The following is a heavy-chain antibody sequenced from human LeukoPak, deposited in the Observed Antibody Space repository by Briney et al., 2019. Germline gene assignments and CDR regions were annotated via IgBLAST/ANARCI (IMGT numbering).Heavy chain of an antibody. V-gene: IGHV3-7*01. CDR3: ARLSIAVVFSYYFDY. CDR1: GFTFSSYW. Sequence: PGGSLRLSCAASGFTFSSYWMSWVRQAPGKGLEWVANIKQDGSEKYYVDSVKGRFTISRDNAKNSLYLQMNSLRAEDTAVYYCARLSIAVVFSYYFDYWGQGTLVTVSS. CDR2: IKQDGSEK. D-gene: IGHD6-19*01. J-gene: IGHJ4*02.